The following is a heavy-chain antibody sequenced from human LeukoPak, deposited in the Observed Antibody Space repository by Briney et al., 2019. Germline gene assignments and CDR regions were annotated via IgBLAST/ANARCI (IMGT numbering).Heavy chain of an antibody. Sequence: SETLSLTCTVSGGSISSSSYYWGWIRQPPGKGLEWIGSIYYSGSTYYNPSLKSRVTISVDTSKNQFSLKLSSVTAADRAVYYCARRRAYGSGSYNFDYWGQGTLVTVSS. D-gene: IGHD3-10*01. J-gene: IGHJ4*02. CDR1: GGSISSSSYY. CDR2: IYYSGST. CDR3: ARRRAYGSGSYNFDY. V-gene: IGHV4-39*01.